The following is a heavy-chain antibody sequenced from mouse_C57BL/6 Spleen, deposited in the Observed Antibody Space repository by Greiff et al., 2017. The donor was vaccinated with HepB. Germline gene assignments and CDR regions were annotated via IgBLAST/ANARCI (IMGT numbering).Heavy chain of an antibody. J-gene: IGHJ4*01. V-gene: IGHV1-26*01. Sequence: EVQLQQSGPELVKPGASVKISCKASGYTFTDYYMNWVKQSHGKSLEWIGDINPNNGGTSYNQKFKGKATLTVDKSSSTAYMELRSLTSEDSAVYYCARWRAIYYDYDGSHYYAMDYWGQGTSVTVSS. D-gene: IGHD2-4*01. CDR2: INPNNGGT. CDR3: ARWRAIYYDYDGSHYYAMDY. CDR1: GYTFTDYY.